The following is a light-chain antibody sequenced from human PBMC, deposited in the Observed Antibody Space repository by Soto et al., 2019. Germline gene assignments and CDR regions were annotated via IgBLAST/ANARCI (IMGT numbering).Light chain of an antibody. CDR3: SSYTSSSTLV. Sequence: QSVLTQPASVSGSPGQSITISCNGTSSDVGGYKYVSWYQQHPGKAPKLMIYEVSNRPSGVSNRFSGSKSGNTASLTISGLQAEDEADYYCSSYTSSSTLVFGGGTKVTVL. V-gene: IGLV2-14*01. CDR1: SSDVGGYKY. CDR2: EVS. J-gene: IGLJ3*02.